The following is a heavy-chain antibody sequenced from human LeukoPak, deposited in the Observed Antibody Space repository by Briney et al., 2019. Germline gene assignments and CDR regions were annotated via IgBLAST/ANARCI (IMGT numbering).Heavy chain of an antibody. V-gene: IGHV4-39*01. Sequence: SETLSLTCTVYGGSISSSSYYWGWIRQPPGKGLEWIGSIYYSGSTYYNPSLKSRVTISVDTSKNQFSLKLSSVTAADTAVYYCARLPYYDFWSGSLNWFDPWGQGTLVTVSS. CDR3: ARLPYYDFWSGSLNWFDP. CDR1: GGSISSSSYY. J-gene: IGHJ5*02. CDR2: IYYSGST. D-gene: IGHD3-3*01.